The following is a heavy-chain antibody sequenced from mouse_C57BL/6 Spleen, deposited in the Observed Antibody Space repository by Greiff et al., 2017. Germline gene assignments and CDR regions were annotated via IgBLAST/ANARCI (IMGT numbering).Heavy chain of an antibody. CDR1: GYTFTDYY. D-gene: IGHD2-4*01. J-gene: IGHJ3*01. CDR3: ARRSLYDYDDGFAY. Sequence: EVQLQQSGPELVKPGASVKISCKASGYTFTDYYMNWVKQSPGKSLEWIGDINPNNGGTSYNQKFKGKATLTVDTSSSTAYMELRSLTSEDSAVYYCARRSLYDYDDGFAYWGQGTLVTVAA. V-gene: IGHV1-26*01. CDR2: INPNNGGT.